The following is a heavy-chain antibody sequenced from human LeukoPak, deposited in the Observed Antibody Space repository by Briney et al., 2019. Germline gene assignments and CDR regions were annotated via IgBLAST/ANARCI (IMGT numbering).Heavy chain of an antibody. CDR2: INHSEST. Sequence: SETLSLTCAVYGGSFSGYYWSWIRQPPGKGLEWIGEINHSESTSYNPSLKSRVTISVDTSKNQFSLKLSSVTAADTAVYYCARGSGDYTTTGTYYFDYWGQGTLVTVSS. CDR1: GGSFSGYY. D-gene: IGHD2-21*02. V-gene: IGHV4-34*01. CDR3: ARGSGDYTTTGTYYFDY. J-gene: IGHJ4*02.